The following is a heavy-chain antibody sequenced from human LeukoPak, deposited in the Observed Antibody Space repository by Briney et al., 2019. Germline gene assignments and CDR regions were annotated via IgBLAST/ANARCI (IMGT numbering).Heavy chain of an antibody. J-gene: IGHJ5*02. Sequence: PGGSLRLSCAASGFTLSDYEMNWVRQAPGERLDWIAYISGTGGTIYYADSVKGRFTISRDNAKNSLYLQMSSLRAEDTAAYYCARDYYESSGFDLWGQGTPVSVSS. CDR3: ARDYYESSGFDL. V-gene: IGHV3-48*03. CDR2: ISGTGGTI. CDR1: GFTLSDYE. D-gene: IGHD3-22*01.